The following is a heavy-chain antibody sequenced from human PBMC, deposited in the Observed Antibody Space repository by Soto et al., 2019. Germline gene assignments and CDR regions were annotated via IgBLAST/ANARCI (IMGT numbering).Heavy chain of an antibody. CDR1: GFTFSSYV. CDR2: ISGNGGST. CDR3: ARGGYCSGGSCYLGAFEI. J-gene: IGHJ3*02. D-gene: IGHD2-15*01. Sequence: EVQLVESGGGLVQPGGSLRLSCAASGFTFSSYVMHWVRQAPGKGLEYVSAISGNGGSTYYANSVNGRFTISRDNSKNTLYLQMGSLRADDMAVYYCARGGYCSGGSCYLGAFEIWGQGTMVTVSS. V-gene: IGHV3-64*01.